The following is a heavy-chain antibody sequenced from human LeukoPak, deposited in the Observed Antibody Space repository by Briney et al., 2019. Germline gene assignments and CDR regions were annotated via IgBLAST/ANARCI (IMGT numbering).Heavy chain of an antibody. CDR3: AREIGPVSGGIDY. Sequence: GGSLRLSCAASGFTFSSYEMNWVRQAPGKGLEWVSYISSSGSTIYYADSVKGRFTISRDNAKNSLYLQMNSLRAEDTAVYYCAREIGPVSGGIDYWGQGTLVTVSS. CDR2: ISSSGSTI. J-gene: IGHJ4*02. D-gene: IGHD3-10*01. V-gene: IGHV3-48*03. CDR1: GFTFSSYE.